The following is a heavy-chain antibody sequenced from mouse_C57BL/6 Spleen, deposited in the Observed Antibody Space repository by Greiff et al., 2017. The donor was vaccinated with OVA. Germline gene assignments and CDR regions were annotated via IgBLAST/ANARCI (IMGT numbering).Heavy chain of an antibody. CDR2: ISSGGSYT. CDR1: GFTFSSYG. CDR3: ARHESNFDY. J-gene: IGHJ2*01. D-gene: IGHD1-3*01. Sequence: EVKLVESGGDLVKPGGSLKLSCAASGFTFSSYGMSWVRQTPDKRLEWVATISSGGSYTYYPDSVKGRFTISRDNAKNTLYLQMSSLKSEDTAMYYCARHESNFDYWGQGTTLTVSS. V-gene: IGHV5-6*01.